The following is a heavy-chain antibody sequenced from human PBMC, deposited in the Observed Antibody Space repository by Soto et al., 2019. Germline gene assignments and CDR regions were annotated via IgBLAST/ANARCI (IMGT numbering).Heavy chain of an antibody. D-gene: IGHD3-10*01. V-gene: IGHV4-59*08. CDR1: GGSITSFY. J-gene: IGHJ4*02. CDR3: ARHMAPGGSGNFDS. Sequence: SETLSLTCNVSGGSITSFYWDWLRQPPGKGLEWIGYIYFTGSTNYNPSLASRVTMSINSSRRQFSLKLRSVSAADTAVYFCARHMAPGGSGNFDSWGQGTLVTVSS. CDR2: IYFTGST.